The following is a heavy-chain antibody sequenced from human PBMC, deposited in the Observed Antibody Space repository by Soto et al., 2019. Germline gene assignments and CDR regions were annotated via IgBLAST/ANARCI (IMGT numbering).Heavy chain of an antibody. CDR2: ILNDGSRQ. CDR3: ARDDDYGDNGLDY. J-gene: IGHJ4*02. D-gene: IGHD4-17*01. CDR1: GFTFSHYG. V-gene: IGHV3-33*01. Sequence: QVQLVESGGGVVQPGRSLRLSCEASGFTFSHYGMHWVRQAPGKGLEWVAVILNDGSRQHYADSVKGRLTISRDNSKNTLYLDMNILRVEDTAVYYCARDDDYGDNGLDYWGQGTLVTVSS.